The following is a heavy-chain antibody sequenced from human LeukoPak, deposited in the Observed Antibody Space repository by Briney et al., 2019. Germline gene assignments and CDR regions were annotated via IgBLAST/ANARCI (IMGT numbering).Heavy chain of an antibody. J-gene: IGHJ4*02. V-gene: IGHV4-34*01. CDR2: INHSGST. Sequence: PSETLSLTCAVYGGSFSGYYWSWIRQPPGKGLEWIGEINHSGSTNYNPSLKSRVTISVDTSKNQFSLKLSSVTAADTAVYYCARQYTAMVPYFDYWGQGTLVTVSS. CDR1: GGSFSGYY. CDR3: ARQYTAMVPYFDY. D-gene: IGHD5-18*01.